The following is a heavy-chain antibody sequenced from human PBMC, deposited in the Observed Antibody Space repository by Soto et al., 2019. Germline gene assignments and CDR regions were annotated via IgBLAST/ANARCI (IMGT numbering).Heavy chain of an antibody. CDR3: VREGDYSDNNGYPLFDY. D-gene: IGHD3-22*01. Sequence: QVQLQESGPGLLKPSETLSLTCTVSGASMSNYYWSWIRQPAGKGLEWIGRIFGSGETYYNPSLKSLFILSVDLSQSQFSLELTSVTAADTAVYFCVREGDYSDNNGYPLFDYWGQGTLVNVSP. J-gene: IGHJ4*02. CDR2: IFGSGET. V-gene: IGHV4-4*07. CDR1: GASMSNYY.